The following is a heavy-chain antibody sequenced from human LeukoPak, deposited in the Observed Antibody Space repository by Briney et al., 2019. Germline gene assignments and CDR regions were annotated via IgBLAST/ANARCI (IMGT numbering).Heavy chain of an antibody. CDR3: AKEGYPADDY. J-gene: IGHJ4*02. CDR1: GFTISQQH. V-gene: IGHV3-23*01. Sequence: GGSLRLSCVVSGFTISQQHMSWVRQAPGKGLEWVSGISSSGGTTYYADSVKGRFTISRDNSKSTLYLQINSLRAEDTAVYYCAKEGYPADDYWGQGTLVTVSS. D-gene: IGHD5-12*01. CDR2: ISSSGGTT.